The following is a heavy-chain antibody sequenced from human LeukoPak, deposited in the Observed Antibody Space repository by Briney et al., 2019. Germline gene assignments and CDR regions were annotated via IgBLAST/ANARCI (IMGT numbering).Heavy chain of an antibody. J-gene: IGHJ4*02. D-gene: IGHD3-10*01. V-gene: IGHV4-59*12. CDR2: IYHSGST. Sequence: PSETLSLTCTVSGGSISTYYWNWIRQPPGKGLEWIGYIYHSGSTNYNPSLKSRVTISVDTSKNQFSLKLSSVTAADTAVYYCARGADGSGSLFDYWGQGTLVTVSS. CDR3: ARGADGSGSLFDY. CDR1: GGSISTYY.